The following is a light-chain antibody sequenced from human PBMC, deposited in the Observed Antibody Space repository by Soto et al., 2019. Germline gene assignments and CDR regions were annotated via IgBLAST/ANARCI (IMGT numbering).Light chain of an antibody. CDR3: QQYFTSSWT. Sequence: VITQSTEYLAVSLGERATINCKSSQSVLSSSNNQNSLTWYQQKPGQPPNLLISWASTRESGVSDRFNGSGSGTDFTLTISSLQAEDAAVYYCQQYFTSSWTFGQGTKVDI. V-gene: IGKV4-1*01. CDR2: WAS. J-gene: IGKJ1*01. CDR1: QSVLSSSNNQNS.